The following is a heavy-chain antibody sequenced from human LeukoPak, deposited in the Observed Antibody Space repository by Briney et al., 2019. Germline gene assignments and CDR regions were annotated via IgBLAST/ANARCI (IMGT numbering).Heavy chain of an antibody. V-gene: IGHV3-23*01. Sequence: GGSLRLSCAASGFTFSSYAMSWVRQAPGKGLEWVSRISGSGGTAYFVDSVKGRFSISRDKPKNTLYLQMNSLRAEDTAVYYCAKEVDILTGYYWDYWGQGTLVTVSS. CDR3: AKEVDILTGYYWDY. J-gene: IGHJ4*02. D-gene: IGHD3-9*01. CDR2: ISGSGGTA. CDR1: GFTFSSYA.